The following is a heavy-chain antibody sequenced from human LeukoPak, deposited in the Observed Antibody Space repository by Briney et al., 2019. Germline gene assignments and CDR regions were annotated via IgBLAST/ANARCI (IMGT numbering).Heavy chain of an antibody. D-gene: IGHD5-12*01. CDR2: ISGSGSTI. V-gene: IGHV3-48*03. J-gene: IGHJ4*02. Sequence: GGSLRLSCAASGFTFSSFEMNWVRQAPGKGLEWVSYISGSGSTIYYADSVKGRFTISRDNAKNSLYLQMNSLRAGDTAVYYCAREMGGYPFDYWGQGTLVSVSS. CDR3: AREMGGYPFDY. CDR1: GFTFSSFE.